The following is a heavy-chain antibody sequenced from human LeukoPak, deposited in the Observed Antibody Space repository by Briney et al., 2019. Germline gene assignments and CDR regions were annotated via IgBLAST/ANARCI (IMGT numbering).Heavy chain of an antibody. CDR3: ARRCPRGSYYYYGSGNWFDP. CDR1: GGSISSSSYY. V-gene: IGHV4-39*07. J-gene: IGHJ5*02. Sequence: KPSETLSLTCTVSGGSISSSSYYWGWIRQPPGKGLEWIGSIYYSGSTYYNPSLKSRVTISVDTSKNQFSLKLSSVTAADTAVYYCARRCPRGSYYYYGSGNWFDPRGQGTLVTVSS. D-gene: IGHD3-10*01. CDR2: IYYSGST.